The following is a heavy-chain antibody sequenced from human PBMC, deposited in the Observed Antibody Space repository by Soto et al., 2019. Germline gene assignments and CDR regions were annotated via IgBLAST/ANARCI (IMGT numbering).Heavy chain of an antibody. CDR3: ARGLLRFLEWLPHFDY. V-gene: IGHV1-2*04. D-gene: IGHD3-3*01. J-gene: IGHJ4*02. CDR2: INPNSGGT. CDR1: GYTFTGYY. Sequence: GASVKVSCKASGYTFTGYYMHWVRQAPGQGLEWMGWINPNSGGTNYAQKFRGWVTMTRDTSISTAYMELSRLRSDDTAVYYCARGLLRFLEWLPHFDYWGQGTLVTVSS.